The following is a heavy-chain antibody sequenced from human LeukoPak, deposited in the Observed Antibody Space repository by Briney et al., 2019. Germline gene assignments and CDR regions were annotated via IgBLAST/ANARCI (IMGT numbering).Heavy chain of an antibody. J-gene: IGHJ4*02. CDR1: GFTFTTHW. Sequence: GGSLRLSCAASGFTFTTHWMSWARQAPGKGLEWVGRIKSKTDGGTTDYAAPVKGRFTISRDDSKNTLYLQMNSLKTEDTAVYYCTTGVLRYFDWLFSLDYWGQGTLVTVSS. CDR2: IKSKTDGGTT. D-gene: IGHD3-9*01. CDR3: TTGVLRYFDWLFSLDY. V-gene: IGHV3-15*01.